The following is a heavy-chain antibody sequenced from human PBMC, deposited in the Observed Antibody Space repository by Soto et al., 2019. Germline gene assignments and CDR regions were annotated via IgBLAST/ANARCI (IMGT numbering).Heavy chain of an antibody. CDR3: ARDLEYDSSGCSDY. J-gene: IGHJ4*02. D-gene: IGHD3-22*01. V-gene: IGHV3-33*01. CDR2: VWYDGTKT. Sequence: QVRLVESGGGVVQPGGSLRLSCAASGFTFSRHGMHWVRQAPGKGLEWVAVVWYDGTKTYYSDSVKGRFTISRDNSRNTIYMQMKSLRVEDTALYFCARDLEYDSSGCSDYWGQGTLVTVSS. CDR1: GFTFSRHG.